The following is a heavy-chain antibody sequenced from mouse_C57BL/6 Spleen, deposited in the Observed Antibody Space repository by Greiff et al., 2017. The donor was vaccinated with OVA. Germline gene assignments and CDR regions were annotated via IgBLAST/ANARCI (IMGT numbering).Heavy chain of an antibody. CDR2: IDPSDSET. CDR3: AILDYYGRRRNY. CDR1: GYTFTSYW. Sequence: QVQLQQPGAELVRPGSSVKLSCKASGYTFTSYWMHWVKQRPIQGLEWIGNIDPSDSETHYNQKFKDKATLTVDKSSSTAYMQRSSLTSEDSAVYYGAILDYYGRRRNYWGQGTTLTVSS. D-gene: IGHD1-1*01. V-gene: IGHV1-52*01. J-gene: IGHJ2*01.